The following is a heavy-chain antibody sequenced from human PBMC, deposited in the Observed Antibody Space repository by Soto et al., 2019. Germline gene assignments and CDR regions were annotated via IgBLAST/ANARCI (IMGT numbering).Heavy chain of an antibody. CDR3: VSQRTSVLTQAYFDY. CDR2: VYYRGRS. CDR1: GGSVRNSNDY. J-gene: IGHJ4*02. V-gene: IGHV4-39*01. D-gene: IGHD2-8*01. Sequence: PSETLSLTCTASGGSVRNSNDYWGLIGQSPGKGLEWIGSVYYRGRSYSKSSVKSRVTISVDTSKNQFSLNLNSVTASATAVYFCVSQRTSVLTQAYFDYWGPGALVTVSS.